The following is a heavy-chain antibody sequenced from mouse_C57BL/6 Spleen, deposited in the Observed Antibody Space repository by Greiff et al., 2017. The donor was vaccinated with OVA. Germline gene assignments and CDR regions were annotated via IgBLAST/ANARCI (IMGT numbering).Heavy chain of an antibody. D-gene: IGHD2-12*01. J-gene: IGHJ2*01. Sequence: QVQLQQSGPELVKPGASVKISCKASGYAFSSSWMNWVKQRPGKGLEWIGRIYPGDGDTNYNGKFKGKATLTAAKSSRTAYMQLSSLTAEDSAVYFCARAFTTTRYLDYWGQGTTLTVSS. CDR1: GYAFSSSW. CDR3: ARAFTTTRYLDY. CDR2: IYPGDGDT. V-gene: IGHV1-82*01.